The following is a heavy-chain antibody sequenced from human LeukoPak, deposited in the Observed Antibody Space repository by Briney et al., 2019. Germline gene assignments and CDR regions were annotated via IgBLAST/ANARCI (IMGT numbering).Heavy chain of an antibody. J-gene: IGHJ4*02. V-gene: IGHV3-48*03. CDR1: GFTFSSYE. CDR2: ISSGGNTI. D-gene: IGHD3-22*01. CDR3: AREAYYYDSTGLPGNFDY. Sequence: PGGSLRLSCAASGFTFSSYEMNWVRQAPGKGLEWVSYISSGGNTIYYADSVKGRFTISRDITKTSLYLQMNSLRAEDTAVYYCAREAYYYDSTGLPGNFDYWGQGSLVTVSS.